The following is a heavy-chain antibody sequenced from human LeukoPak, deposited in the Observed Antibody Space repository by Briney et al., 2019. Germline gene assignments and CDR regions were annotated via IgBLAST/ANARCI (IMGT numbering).Heavy chain of an antibody. Sequence: PSETLSLTCTVSGSSVSSGSYYWSWIRQPPGKGLEWIGYIYYSGSTNYNPSLKSRVTISVDTSKNQFSLKLSSVTAADTAVYYCARDSDSGSDYWGQGTLVTVSS. V-gene: IGHV4-61*01. CDR2: IYYSGST. J-gene: IGHJ4*02. CDR1: GSSVSSGSYY. CDR3: ARDSDSGSDY. D-gene: IGHD1-26*01.